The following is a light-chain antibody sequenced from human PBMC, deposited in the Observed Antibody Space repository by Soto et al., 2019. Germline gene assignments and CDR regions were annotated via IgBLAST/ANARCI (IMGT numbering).Light chain of an antibody. J-gene: IGKJ2*01. Sequence: DIQMTQSPSSLSASVGDRVTITCQASQDISNYLNWYQQKPGKAPKLLIYDASNLETGVPSRFSGSGTGTDFTFTISSLQHEDIATYYCQQHDNVPPKHTFGQGTKLEIK. V-gene: IGKV1-33*01. CDR3: QQHDNVPPKHT. CDR2: DAS. CDR1: QDISNY.